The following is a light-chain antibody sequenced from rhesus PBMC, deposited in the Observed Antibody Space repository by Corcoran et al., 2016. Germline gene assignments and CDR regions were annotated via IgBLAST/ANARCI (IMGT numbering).Light chain of an antibody. V-gene: IGKV3-24*04. CDR2: GPS. J-gene: IGKJ4*01. CDR1: QSVGSS. Sequence: ETVVTQSPATLSLSPGERATLSCRASQSVGSSSAWYQQNPGLAPRPLIYGPSRRATGIPDRSSGSGSGTDFTLTISALEPEGVGVYYCQQSDDLLTFGGGTKVELK. CDR3: QQSDDLLT.